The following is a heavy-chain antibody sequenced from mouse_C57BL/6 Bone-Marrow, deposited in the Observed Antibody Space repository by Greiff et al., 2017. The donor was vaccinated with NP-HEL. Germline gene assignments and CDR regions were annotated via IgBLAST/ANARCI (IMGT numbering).Heavy chain of an antibody. CDR3: ARDTSFAY. J-gene: IGHJ3*01. Sequence: VQLQQPGAELVKPGASVKLSCKASGYTFTSYWMHWVKQRPGRGLEWIGRIDPNSGGTKYNEKFKSKATLTVDKPSSTADMQLSSLPSEDSAVYYCARDTSFAYWGQGTLVTVSA. CDR1: GYTFTSYW. CDR2: IDPNSGGT. V-gene: IGHV1-72*01.